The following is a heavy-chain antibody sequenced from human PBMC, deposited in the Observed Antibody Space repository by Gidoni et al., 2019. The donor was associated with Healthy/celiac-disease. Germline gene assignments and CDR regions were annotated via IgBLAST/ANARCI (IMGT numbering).Heavy chain of an antibody. J-gene: IGHJ6*02. CDR1: GYTFTGYY. CDR2: INPNSGGT. D-gene: IGHD4-17*01. CDR3: ARPPGHYGDYRREGYYYGMDV. V-gene: IGHV1-2*06. Sequence: QVQLVQSGAEVKKPGASVKVSCKASGYTFTGYYMHWVRQAPGQGLEWMGRINPNSGGTNYAQKFQGRVTMTRDTSISTAYMELSRLRSDDTAVYYCARPPGHYGDYRREGYYYGMDVWGQGTTVTVSS.